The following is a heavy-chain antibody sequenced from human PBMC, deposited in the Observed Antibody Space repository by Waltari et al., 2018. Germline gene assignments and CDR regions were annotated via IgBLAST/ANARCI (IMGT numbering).Heavy chain of an antibody. CDR2: ISYDGSSQ. CDR1: GFILSNYP. V-gene: IGHV3-30-3*01. J-gene: IGHJ3*02. D-gene: IGHD2-15*01. Sequence: QVHLVESGGGVVQPGRSLRLSCAASGFILSNYPMHWVRQAPGKGLEWVTFISYDGSSQYYAASVKGRFTVSRDSPKNTLFLQMNSLRVEDTAVYYCARAKGYCSGGSCYRDAFEIWGQGTMVTVSS. CDR3: ARAKGYCSGGSCYRDAFEI.